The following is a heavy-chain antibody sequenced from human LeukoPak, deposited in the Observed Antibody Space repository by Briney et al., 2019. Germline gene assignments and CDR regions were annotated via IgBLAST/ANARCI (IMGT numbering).Heavy chain of an antibody. CDR3: AKGEAYYYDSSGYYYFDY. CDR2: ISGSGDIT. D-gene: IGHD3-22*01. CDR1: GFTFSNDA. V-gene: IGHV3-23*01. J-gene: IGHJ4*02. Sequence: GGSLRLSCAASGFTFSNDAMSWVRQAPGKGLEWVSGISGSGDITYYADSVKGRFTISRDNSKNTLYLQMNSLRAEDTAVYYCAKGEAYYYDSSGYYYFDYWGQGTLVTVSS.